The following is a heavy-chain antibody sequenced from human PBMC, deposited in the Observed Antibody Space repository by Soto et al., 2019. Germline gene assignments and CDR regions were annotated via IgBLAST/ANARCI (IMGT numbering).Heavy chain of an antibody. D-gene: IGHD2-15*01. V-gene: IGHV3-74*01. Sequence: EVQLVESGGGLVQPGGSLRLSCAASGFTFSSYWMHWVRQAPGKGLVWVSRIKSDGSSTSYADSVKGRFPISRDNAKNTLYLQRNSLGAEATAVYYWGRTSLVVAASAREDYWGQGTLFTVSS. J-gene: IGHJ4*02. CDR3: GRTSLVVAASAREDY. CDR2: IKSDGSST. CDR1: GFTFSSYW.